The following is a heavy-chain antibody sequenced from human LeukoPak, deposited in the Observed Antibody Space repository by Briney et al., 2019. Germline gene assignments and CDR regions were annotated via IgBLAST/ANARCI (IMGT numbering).Heavy chain of an antibody. J-gene: IGHJ4*02. V-gene: IGHV3-23*01. CDR2: ISGSGGST. CDR1: GGSISSSSYY. Sequence: ETLSLTCTVSGGSISSSSYYWGWIRQPPGKGLEWVSAISGSGGSTYYADSVKGRFTISRDNSKNTLYLQMNSLRAEDTAVYYCAAMTTIYPPYYFDYWGQGTLVTVSS. D-gene: IGHD3-3*01. CDR3: AAMTTIYPPYYFDY.